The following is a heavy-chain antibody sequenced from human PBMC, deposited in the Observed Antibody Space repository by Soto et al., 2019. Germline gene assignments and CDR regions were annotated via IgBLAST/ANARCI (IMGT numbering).Heavy chain of an antibody. CDR3: ARQSESGNWAQNVLDV. J-gene: IGHJ6*02. CDR2: IIPIFGTA. Sequence: QVQLVQSGAVVRTPGSSVNVSCKASGGTFSTYAISWVRQAPGQGLEWMGGIIPIFGTASYAQTFQGRVTRTADKSTSTANMAMSSLRSEDTVIYYCARQSESGNWAQNVLDVWGQG. CDR1: GGTFSTYA. V-gene: IGHV1-69*06. D-gene: IGHD1-1*01.